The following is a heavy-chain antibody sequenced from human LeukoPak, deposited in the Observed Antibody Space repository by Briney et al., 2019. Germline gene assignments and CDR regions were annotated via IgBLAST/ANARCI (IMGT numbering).Heavy chain of an antibody. J-gene: IGHJ4*02. V-gene: IGHV4-31*03. CDR3: ANGGAYCGTDCYLPAFDY. CDR1: GGSISTPGYY. Sequence: SETLPLTCTVSGGSISTPGYYWNWLRQHPGKGLEWIGYIYYSGSTYYNPSLRSRVTISVDTSKNQFSLKLSSVTAADTAVYYCANGGAYCGTDCYLPAFDYWGQGTLVTVSS. D-gene: IGHD2-21*02. CDR2: IYYSGST.